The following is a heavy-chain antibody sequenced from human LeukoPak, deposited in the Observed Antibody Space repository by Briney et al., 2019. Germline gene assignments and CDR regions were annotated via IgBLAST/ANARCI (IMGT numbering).Heavy chain of an antibody. J-gene: IGHJ4*02. CDR1: GGSFNNYY. CDR3: ARVDTTPDILCSGGSGYTFFDY. V-gene: IGHV4-34*01. D-gene: IGHD2-15*01. Sequence: SETLSLACAVYGGSFNNYYWSWIRQPPGKGLEWIGEINHSGSTNYNPSLKSRVTISVDTSKSQFSLKLSSVTAADTAVYYCARVDTTPDILCSGGSGYTFFDYWGQGTLVTVSS. CDR2: INHSGST.